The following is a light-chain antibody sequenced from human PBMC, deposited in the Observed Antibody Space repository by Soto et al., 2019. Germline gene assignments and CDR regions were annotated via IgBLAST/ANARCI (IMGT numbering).Light chain of an antibody. CDR1: QSVSSN. CDR2: GAS. CDR3: QQRSNWPPIT. Sequence: EIVMTQSPATLTVSPGERATLSCRASQSVSSNLAWFQQKPGQAPRLLIYGASTRDTGIPARFSGSGSGTDSTLTISSLEPEDFAVYYCQQRSNWPPITFGQGTRLEIK. V-gene: IGKV3-15*01. J-gene: IGKJ5*01.